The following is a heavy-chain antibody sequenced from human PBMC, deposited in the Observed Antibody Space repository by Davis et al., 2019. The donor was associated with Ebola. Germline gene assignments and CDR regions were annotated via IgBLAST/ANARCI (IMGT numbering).Heavy chain of an antibody. CDR1: GGSISSYS. Sequence: PSETLSLTCTVSGGSISSYSWSWIRRPAGKGLEWIGRIYTSGSTNYSPSLKSRVTMSVDTSKNQFSLKLSSVTAADTAVYYCARSSLVVVVPAAMENYYYGMDVWGQGTTVTVSS. V-gene: IGHV4-4*07. D-gene: IGHD2-2*01. J-gene: IGHJ6*02. CDR3: ARSSLVVVVPAAMENYYYGMDV. CDR2: IYTSGST.